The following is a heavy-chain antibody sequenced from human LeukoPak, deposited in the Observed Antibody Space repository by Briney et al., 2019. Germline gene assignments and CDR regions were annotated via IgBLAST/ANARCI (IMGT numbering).Heavy chain of an antibody. V-gene: IGHV4-59*08. D-gene: IGHD6-19*01. CDR1: GGSMSNYY. CDR3: ARLKAGYWYFDL. J-gene: IGHJ2*01. CDR2: IYYSGTP. Sequence: PSETLSLTCTVSGGSMSNYYWSWIRQPPGKGLEWLASIYYSGTPTYNPSLKGRATISVDTSKNQFSLRLSSVTAADTAVYYCARLKAGYWYFDLWGRGTLVTVSS.